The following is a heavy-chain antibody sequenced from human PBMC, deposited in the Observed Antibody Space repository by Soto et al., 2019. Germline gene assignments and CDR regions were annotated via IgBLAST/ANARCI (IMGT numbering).Heavy chain of an antibody. D-gene: IGHD3-10*01. CDR1: GYTFTNHY. V-gene: IGHV1-46*01. Sequence: ASVKVSCKASGYTFTNHYIHWVRQGPGQGPEWMGTINPSGGKTDYAQKFKGRVTLTSDTPTSTVYMELRSLRSEDTAIYYCARDEYHYGSGSSYSTLDDWGQGTLVTVSS. CDR3: ARDEYHYGSGSSYSTLDD. J-gene: IGHJ4*02. CDR2: INPSGGKT.